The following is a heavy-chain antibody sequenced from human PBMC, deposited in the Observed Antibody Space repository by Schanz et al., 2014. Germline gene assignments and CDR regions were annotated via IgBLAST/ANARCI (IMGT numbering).Heavy chain of an antibody. Sequence: QVHLLESGGGLVEPGGSLRLSCAASGFSFSDYYMSWIRQAPGKGLEWVSAILGLASTTYYADSVKGRFTISRDNSKNLLYLQMNSLRAEDTAVYYCTRDVRLDRRGNWFDPWGQGTLVTVSS. CDR1: GFSFSDYY. CDR2: ILGLASTT. CDR3: TRDVRLDRRGNWFDP. J-gene: IGHJ5*02. V-gene: IGHV3-11*01. D-gene: IGHD1-1*01.